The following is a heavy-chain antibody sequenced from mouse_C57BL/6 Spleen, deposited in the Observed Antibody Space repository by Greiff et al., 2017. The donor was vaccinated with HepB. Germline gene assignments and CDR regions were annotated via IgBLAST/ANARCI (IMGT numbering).Heavy chain of an antibody. CDR1: GYTFTSYD. V-gene: IGHV1-85*01. CDR2: IYPRAGST. D-gene: IGHD2-2*01. Sequence: QVQLQQSGPELVKPGASVKLSCKASGYTFTSYDINWVKQRPGQGLEWIGWIYPRAGSTKYNEKFKGKATLTVDTSSSTAYMELHSLTSEDSAVYFCARSHYGFLYAMDYWGQGTSVTVSS. CDR3: ARSHYGFLYAMDY. J-gene: IGHJ4*01.